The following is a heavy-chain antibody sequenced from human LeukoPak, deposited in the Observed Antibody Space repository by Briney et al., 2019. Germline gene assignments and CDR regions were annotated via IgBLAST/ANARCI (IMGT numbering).Heavy chain of an antibody. Sequence: ASVKVSCKASGYTFTSYGISWVRQAPGQGLEWMGWISAYNGNTNYAQKLQGRVTMATDTSTSTAYMELRSLRSDDTAVYYCATIWFGELLYRGYYYYGMDVWGQGTTVTVSS. CDR2: ISAYNGNT. V-gene: IGHV1-18*01. D-gene: IGHD3-10*01. J-gene: IGHJ6*02. CDR3: ATIWFGELLYRGYYYYGMDV. CDR1: GYTFTSYG.